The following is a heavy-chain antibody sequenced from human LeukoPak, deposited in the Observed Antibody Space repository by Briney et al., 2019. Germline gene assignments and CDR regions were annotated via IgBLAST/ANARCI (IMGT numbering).Heavy chain of an antibody. J-gene: IGHJ5*02. V-gene: IGHV1-8*01. CDR3: ARDQCSGGSCYLGWFDP. D-gene: IGHD2-15*01. Sequence: ASVKVSCKASGYTFTSYDINWVRQATGQGLEWMGWMNPNSGNTGYAQKFQGRVTMTRNTSISTAYMELSSLRSEDTAVYYCARDQCSGGSCYLGWFDPWGQGTLVTVSS. CDR1: GYTFTSYD. CDR2: MNPNSGNT.